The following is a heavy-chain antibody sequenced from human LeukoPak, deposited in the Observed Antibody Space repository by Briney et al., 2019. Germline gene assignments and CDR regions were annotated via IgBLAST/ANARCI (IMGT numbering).Heavy chain of an antibody. CDR3: ATILEWLYERFDP. Sequence: SETLSLTCTVSGGSISSSSYYWGWIRQPPGKGLEWIGSIYYSGSTYYNPSLKSRVTISVDTSKNQFSLKLSSVTAADTAVYYCATILEWLYERFDPWGQGTLVTVSS. V-gene: IGHV4-39*01. D-gene: IGHD3-3*01. J-gene: IGHJ5*02. CDR2: IYYSGST. CDR1: GGSISSSSYY.